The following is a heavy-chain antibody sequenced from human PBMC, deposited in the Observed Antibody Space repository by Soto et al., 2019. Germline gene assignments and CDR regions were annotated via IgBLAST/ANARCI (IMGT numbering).Heavy chain of an antibody. V-gene: IGHV3-23*01. CDR3: AKGSVRFVRGVILNFDY. CDR2: ITGSGGST. D-gene: IGHD3-10*01. J-gene: IGHJ4*02. Sequence: EVQLLESGGGLVQPGGSLRLSCAASGFTFRDYAMSWVRQAPGKGLEWVSGITGSGGSTYYADSVKGRFTISRDNSKNTMYLQMNSLRDEDTAVYYCAKGSVRFVRGVILNFDYWGQGTLVTVSS. CDR1: GFTFRDYA.